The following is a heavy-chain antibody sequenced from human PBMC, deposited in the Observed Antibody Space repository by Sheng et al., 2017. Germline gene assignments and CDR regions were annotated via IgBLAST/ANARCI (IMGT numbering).Heavy chain of an antibody. J-gene: IGHJ4*02. CDR1: GFTFSDYY. V-gene: IGHV3-74*01. D-gene: IGHD6-13*01. CDR3: ARGVYPASASD. CDR2: INGDGRIT. Sequence: EVHLVESGGGLLQPGGSLRLSCSVSGFTFSDYYMHWVRQAPGQGLVWVSHINGDGRITDYADSVKGRFTISRDNAKNTMYLQMNSLRAEDTAVYYCARGVYPASASDWGQGTLV.